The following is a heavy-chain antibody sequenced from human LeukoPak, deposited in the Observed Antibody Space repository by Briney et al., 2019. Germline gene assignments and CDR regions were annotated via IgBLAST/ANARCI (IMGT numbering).Heavy chain of an antibody. D-gene: IGHD3-9*01. V-gene: IGHV1-69*13. CDR1: GGTFSSYA. CDR3: ARVDVRRILTGYYYYGMDV. CDR2: IIPIFGTA. Sequence: ASVKVSCKASGGTFSSYAISWVRQAPGQGLEWMGGIIPIFGTANYAQKFQGRVTITADESTSTAYMELSSLRSEDTAVYYCARVDVRRILTGYYYYGMDVWGQGTTVTVSS. J-gene: IGHJ6*02.